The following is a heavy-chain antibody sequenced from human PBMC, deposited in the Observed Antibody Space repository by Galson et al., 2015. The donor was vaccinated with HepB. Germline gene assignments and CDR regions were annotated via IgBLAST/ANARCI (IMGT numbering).Heavy chain of an antibody. V-gene: IGHV3-30-3*01. J-gene: IGHJ4*02. CDR2: ISYDGSNK. D-gene: IGHD3/OR15-3a*01. CDR1: GFTFSSYA. Sequence: SLRLSCAASGFTFSSYAMHWVRQAPGKGLEWVAVISYDGSNKYYADSVKGRFTISRDNSKNTLYLQMNSLRAEDTAVYYCARDHLPKGGDWLLPLDYWGQGTLVTVSS. CDR3: ARDHLPKGGDWLLPLDY.